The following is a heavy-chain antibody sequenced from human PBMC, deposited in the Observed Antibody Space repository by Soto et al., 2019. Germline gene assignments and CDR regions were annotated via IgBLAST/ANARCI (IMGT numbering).Heavy chain of an antibody. D-gene: IGHD5-18*01. CDR3: ASSDTAMVTRD. Sequence: QLQLQESGPGLVKPSETLSLTSTVSGGSISSSSYYWGWIRQPPGKGLEWIGSIYYSGSTYYNPSLRGRVTISVDTSKNQFSLKLSSVTAADTAVYYCASSDTAMVTRDWGQGTLVTVSS. CDR2: IYYSGST. J-gene: IGHJ4*02. CDR1: GGSISSSSYY. V-gene: IGHV4-39*01.